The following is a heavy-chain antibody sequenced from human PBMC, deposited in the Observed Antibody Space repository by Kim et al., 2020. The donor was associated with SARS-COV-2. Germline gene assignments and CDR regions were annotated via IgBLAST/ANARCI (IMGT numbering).Heavy chain of an antibody. Sequence: RYSPAFQGQVTISADKSISTAYLQWSSLKASDTAMYYCARLPSPRGSGNDWGQGTLVTVSS. V-gene: IGHV5-51*01. D-gene: IGHD1-1*01. J-gene: IGHJ4*02. CDR3: ARLPSPRGSGND.